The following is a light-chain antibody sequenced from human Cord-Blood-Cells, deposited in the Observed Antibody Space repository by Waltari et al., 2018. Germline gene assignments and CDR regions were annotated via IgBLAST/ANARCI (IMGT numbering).Light chain of an antibody. CDR1: QSVSSSY. J-gene: IGKJ5*01. CDR2: GAS. CDR3: QQYGSSPIT. V-gene: IGKV3-20*01. Sequence: EIVLTQSPGTLCLSPGARATLSCRSSQSVSSSYLVWYQQKPGQAPRLLIYGASSRATVIPDRFSGSWSGTDFTLTISRLEPEDFGVYYCQQYGSSPITFGQGTRLEIK.